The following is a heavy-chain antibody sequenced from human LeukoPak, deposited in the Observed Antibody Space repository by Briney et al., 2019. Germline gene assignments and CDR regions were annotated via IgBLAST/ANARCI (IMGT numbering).Heavy chain of an antibody. CDR2: IYSSGST. J-gene: IGHJ5*02. CDR3: ARGGYLKTDWFDP. V-gene: IGHV4-59*01. CDR1: GGSFSGYF. D-gene: IGHD2-15*01. Sequence: PSETLSFTSAVYGGSFSGYFWSWMRQPPGKGLEWIAYIYSSGSTTYNPSLRSRVTISVDTSKNQFSLKLNSVTVADTAVYYCARGGYLKTDWFDPWGQGTLVTVSS.